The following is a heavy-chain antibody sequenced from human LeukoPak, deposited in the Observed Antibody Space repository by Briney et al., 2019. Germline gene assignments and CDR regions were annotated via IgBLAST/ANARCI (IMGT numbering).Heavy chain of an antibody. CDR3: ARGFTEQWLLPNYYYYMDV. V-gene: IGHV3-30*04. Sequence: GGSLRLSCAASGFTFSSYAMHWVRQAPGKGLEWVGVISYDGSNKYYADSVKGRFTISRDKSKNTLYLRMNSLRSEDTAVYYCARGFTEQWLLPNYYYYMDVWGKGTTVTVSS. CDR2: ISYDGSNK. CDR1: GFTFSSYA. D-gene: IGHD6-19*01. J-gene: IGHJ6*03.